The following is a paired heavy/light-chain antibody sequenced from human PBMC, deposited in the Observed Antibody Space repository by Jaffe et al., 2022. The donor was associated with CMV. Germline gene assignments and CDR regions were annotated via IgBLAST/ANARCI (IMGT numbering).Light chain of an antibody. CDR1: QSISSY. Sequence: DIQMTQSPSSLSASVGDRVTITCRASQSISSYLNWYQQKPGKAPKLLIYAASSLQSGVPSRFSGSGSGTDFTLTISSLQPEDFATYYCQQSYSTLSITFGQGTRLEIK. CDR2: AAS. CDR3: QQSYSTLSIT. J-gene: IGKJ5*01. V-gene: IGKV1-39*01.
Heavy chain of an antibody. V-gene: IGHV3-11*01. J-gene: IGHJ6*02. Sequence: QVQLVESGGGLVKPGGSLRLSCAASGFTFSDYYMSWIRQAPGKGLEWVSYISSSGSTIYYADSVKGRFTISRDNAKNSLYLQMNSLRAEDTAVYYCARNYYDFWSGYYTGYYYYYGMDVWGQGTTVTVSS. CDR3: ARNYYDFWSGYYTGYYYYYGMDV. CDR1: GFTFSDYY. D-gene: IGHD3-3*01. CDR2: ISSSGSTI.